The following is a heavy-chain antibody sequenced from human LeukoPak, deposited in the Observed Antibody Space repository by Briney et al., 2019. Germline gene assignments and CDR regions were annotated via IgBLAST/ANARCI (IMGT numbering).Heavy chain of an antibody. J-gene: IGHJ4*02. CDR1: GGSISSSSYY. Sequence: SETLSLTCTVSGGSISSSSYYWGWIRQPPGKGLEWIGSIYYSGSTYYNPSLKSRVTIFVDMPKNQFSLKLSSVTAADTAVYYCARLTTVTTSLDYWGQGTLVTVSS. D-gene: IGHD4-11*01. CDR3: ARLTTVTTSLDY. V-gene: IGHV4-39*01. CDR2: IYYSGST.